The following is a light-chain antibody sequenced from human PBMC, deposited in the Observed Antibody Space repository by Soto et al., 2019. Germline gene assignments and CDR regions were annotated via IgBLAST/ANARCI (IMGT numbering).Light chain of an antibody. J-gene: IGLJ1*01. CDR1: SSDVGGYNY. CDR3: XSYTTSNTRQIV. CDR2: DVS. V-gene: IGLV2-14*03. Sequence: QSVLTQPASVSGSPGQSITISCTGTSSDVGGYNYVSWYQHHPGKAPKLMIFDVSNRPSGVSNRFSGSKSGNTASLTISGLQPEDEADYYCXSYTTSNTRQIVFGTGTKVNVL.